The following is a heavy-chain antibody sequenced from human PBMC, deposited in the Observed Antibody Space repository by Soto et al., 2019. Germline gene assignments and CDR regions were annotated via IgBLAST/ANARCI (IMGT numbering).Heavy chain of an antibody. CDR1: GFTFSNYA. V-gene: IGHV3-23*04. J-gene: IGHJ6*02. CDR2: ISGSGENT. CDR3: AKTRGQSYYHAMDV. Sequence: VQLVESGGGLVQPGGSLRLSCAASGFTFSNYAMSWVRQAPGKGLEWVSPISGSGENTYYADSVKGRFTIARDNSNNTLYLQMNNLRAEDTAVYYCAKTRGQSYYHAMDVWGQGTTVIVSS.